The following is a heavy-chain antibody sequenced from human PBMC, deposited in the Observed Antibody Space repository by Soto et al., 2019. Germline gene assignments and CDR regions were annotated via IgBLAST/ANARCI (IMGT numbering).Heavy chain of an antibody. V-gene: IGHV3-74*03. CDR3: ARAEVDY. Sequence: EVQLVESGGGLVQPGGSLRLSCAASGFTFGNFWMHWVRQAPGKGPEWVSRMTSDGRTIQYADSVKGRFTVSIDNAKSTMYLQRNSLRVEGTAVYYCARAEVDYWGPGTLVTVSS. CDR1: GFTFGNFW. CDR2: MTSDGRTI. J-gene: IGHJ4*02.